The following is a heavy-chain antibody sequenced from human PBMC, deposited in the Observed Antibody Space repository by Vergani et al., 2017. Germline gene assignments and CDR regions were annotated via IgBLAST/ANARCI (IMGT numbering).Heavy chain of an antibody. V-gene: IGHV4-34*01. D-gene: IGHD6-13*01. Sequence: QVQLQQWGAGLLKPSETLSLTCAVYGGSFSGYYWSWIRQPPGKGLEWIGEINHSGSTNYNPSLKSRVTISVDTSKNQFSLKLSSVTAADTAVYYCARGFPGIAAAGPNNYYYYDMDVWGKGTTVTVSS. CDR2: INHSGST. CDR1: GGSFSGYY. J-gene: IGHJ6*03. CDR3: ARGFPGIAAAGPNNYYYYDMDV.